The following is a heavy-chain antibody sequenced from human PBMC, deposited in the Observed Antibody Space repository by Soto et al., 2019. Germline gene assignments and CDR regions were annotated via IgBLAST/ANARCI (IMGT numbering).Heavy chain of an antibody. CDR2: ISSSSSYI. D-gene: IGHD3-10*01. V-gene: IGHV3-21*01. Sequence: GSLRLSCAASGFTFSSYRMNWFRQAPGQGLEWVSSISSSSSYIYYADSVKGRLTISRDNAKNSLYLQMNSLTAEDTAVYYCARERAPPYGSWSYPFDYWGQGTLVTVSS. CDR3: ARERAPPYGSWSYPFDY. J-gene: IGHJ4*02. CDR1: GFTFSSYR.